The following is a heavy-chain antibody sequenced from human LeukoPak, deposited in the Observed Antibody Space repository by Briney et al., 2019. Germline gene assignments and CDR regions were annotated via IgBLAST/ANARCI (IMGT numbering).Heavy chain of an antibody. CDR3: ARGGESYYYYYMDV. CDR1: GGTFSSYA. Sequence: GASVKVSCKASGGTFSSYAISWVRQAPGQGLEWMGGIIPIFGTANYAQKFQGRVTITTDESTSTAYMELSSLRSEDTAVYYCARGGESYYYYYMDVWGKGTTVTVSS. J-gene: IGHJ6*03. V-gene: IGHV1-69*05. CDR2: IIPIFGTA.